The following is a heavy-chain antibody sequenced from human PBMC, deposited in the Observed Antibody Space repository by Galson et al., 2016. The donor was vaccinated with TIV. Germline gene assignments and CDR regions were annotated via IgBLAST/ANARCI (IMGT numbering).Heavy chain of an antibody. D-gene: IGHD4-17*01. CDR2: IYSGGDT. CDR3: ARKDSSVHGDLRGAFDV. J-gene: IGHJ3*01. V-gene: IGHV3-53*01. Sequence: SLRLSCAVSGFTVNAYHMSWVRQAPGKGLEWVSVIYSGGDTYYSDSVKGRFTISRDNSKNTVHLQMNSLRVEDTAVYYCARKDSSVHGDLRGAFDVWGQGTTVIVSS. CDR1: GFTVNAYH.